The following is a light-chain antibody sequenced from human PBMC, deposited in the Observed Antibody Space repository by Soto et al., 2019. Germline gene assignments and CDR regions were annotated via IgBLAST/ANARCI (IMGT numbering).Light chain of an antibody. Sequence: DIQVTQSPSSLSASVGDRVTITCRASRSIRTYLNWYQQRPGKPPKLLIQTASTLQGGVPSRFRGSGSGTDFTLTISSLQPEDFATYYCQQTYSTFNSFGQGTKLEI. V-gene: IGKV1-39*01. CDR2: TAS. CDR3: QQTYSTFNS. CDR1: RSIRTY. J-gene: IGKJ2*03.